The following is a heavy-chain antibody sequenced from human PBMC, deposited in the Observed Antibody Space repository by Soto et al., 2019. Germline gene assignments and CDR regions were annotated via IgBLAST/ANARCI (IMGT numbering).Heavy chain of an antibody. Sequence: GGSLRLSCAASGLTLSYAWMSWVRQAPGKGLEWVGRIRSKTDGGTTDYPAPVKGRFTISRDDSKNTLYLQINSLNTEDTAVYYCTTLASTMVRGAWTIWGQGTLVTVSS. V-gene: IGHV3-15*01. D-gene: IGHD3-10*01. CDR1: GLTLSYAW. CDR2: IRSKTDGGTT. J-gene: IGHJ4*02. CDR3: TTLASTMVRGAWTI.